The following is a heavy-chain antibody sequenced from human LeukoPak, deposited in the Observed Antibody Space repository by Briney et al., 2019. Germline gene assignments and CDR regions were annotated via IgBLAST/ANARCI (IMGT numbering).Heavy chain of an antibody. V-gene: IGHV3-30*18. D-gene: IGHD3/OR15-3a*01. CDR1: GFTFSSYG. J-gene: IGHJ4*02. CDR3: AKDQGIRWGSGLYYFDY. CDR2: ISYDGSNK. Sequence: PGGSLRLSCAASGFTFSSYGMHWVRQAPGKGLEWVAVISYDGSNKYYADSVKGRFTISRDNSKNTLYLQMNSLRAEDTAVYYCAKDQGIRWGSGLYYFDYWGQGTLVTVSS.